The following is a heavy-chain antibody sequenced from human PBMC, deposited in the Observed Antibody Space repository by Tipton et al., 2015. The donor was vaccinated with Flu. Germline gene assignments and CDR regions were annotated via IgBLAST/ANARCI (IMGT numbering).Heavy chain of an antibody. CDR2: ISYDGSNK. V-gene: IGHV3-30-3*01. Sequence: CAASGFTFSSYAMHWVRQAPGKGLEWVAVISYDGSNKYYADSVKGRFTISRDNSKNTLYLQMNSLRAEDTAVYYCARDGFGAFDYWGQGSLVTVSS. D-gene: IGHD3-10*01. CDR1: GFTFSSYA. CDR3: ARDGFGAFDY. J-gene: IGHJ4*02.